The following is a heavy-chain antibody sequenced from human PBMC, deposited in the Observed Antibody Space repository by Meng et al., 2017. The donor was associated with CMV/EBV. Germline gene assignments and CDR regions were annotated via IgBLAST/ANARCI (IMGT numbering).Heavy chain of an antibody. V-gene: IGHV4-34*01. CDR2: INHSGST. CDR3: ARGEFSSGRIDY. J-gene: IGHJ4*02. CDR1: GGSFSGYY. Sequence: QVQLQQWGAGLLKPSETLSLTCAVYGGSFSGYYWSWIRQPPGKGLEWIGEINHSGSTNYNPSLKSRVTISVDTSKNQFSLKLSSVTAADTAVYYCARGEFSSGRIDYWGQGTLVTVSS. D-gene: IGHD6-19*01.